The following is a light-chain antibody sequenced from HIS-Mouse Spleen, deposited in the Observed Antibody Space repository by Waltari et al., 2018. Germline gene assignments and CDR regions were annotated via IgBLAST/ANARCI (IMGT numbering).Light chain of an antibody. V-gene: IGLV2-14*01. CDR2: EVS. CDR1: SRYVGGYNY. J-gene: IGLJ3*02. CDR3: SSYTSSSTWV. Sequence: QSALTQPASVSGSPGQSITISCTGTSRYVGGYNYVPWYQQHPGKAPKLMIYEVSNRPSGVSNRFSGSKSGNTASLTISGLQAEDEADYYCSSYTSSSTWVFGGGTKLTVL.